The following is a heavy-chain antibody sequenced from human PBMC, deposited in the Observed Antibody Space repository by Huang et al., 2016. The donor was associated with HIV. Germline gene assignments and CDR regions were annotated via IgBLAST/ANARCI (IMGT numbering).Heavy chain of an antibody. V-gene: IGHV1-24*01. CDR2: FAPEHGET. D-gene: IGHD2-21*01. CDR3: AAGYDTYYDI. Sequence: QVQLVQSGAEVKKPGASVKVSCKVSGYTLTELSIHWGRQATGKGLEWMGGFAPEHGETIYAPNFQGRVTMTEDTSTDTAYMELHSLRPEDTAVYYCAAGYDTYYDIWGQGTMVIASS. CDR1: GYTLTELS. J-gene: IGHJ3*02.